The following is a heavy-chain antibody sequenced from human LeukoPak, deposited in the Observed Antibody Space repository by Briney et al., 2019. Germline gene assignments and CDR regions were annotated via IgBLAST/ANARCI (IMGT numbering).Heavy chain of an antibody. Sequence: SETLSLTCTVSGGSISSYYWSWIRQPAGKGLEWIGRIYTSGSTNYNPSLKSRVTMSVDTSKNQFSLKLSSVTAADTAVYYCARHTYYYGSGSQDRLNWFDPWGQGTLVTVSS. J-gene: IGHJ5*02. D-gene: IGHD3-10*01. V-gene: IGHV4-4*07. CDR1: GGSISSYY. CDR2: IYTSGST. CDR3: ARHTYYYGSGSQDRLNWFDP.